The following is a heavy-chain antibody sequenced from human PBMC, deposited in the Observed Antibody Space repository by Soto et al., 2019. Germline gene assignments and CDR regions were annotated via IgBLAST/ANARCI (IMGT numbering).Heavy chain of an antibody. J-gene: IGHJ5*02. V-gene: IGHV1-18*04. CDR3: ARAYRSSLYGWFDP. Sequence: GASVKVSCKASGYTFTSYGISWVRQAPGQGLEWMGWISAYNGNTNYAQKLQGRVTMTTDTSTSTAYMELRSLRSDDTAGHYCARAYRSSLYGWFDPWGQGTLVTVSS. CDR2: ISAYNGNT. D-gene: IGHD6-13*01. CDR1: GYTFTSYG.